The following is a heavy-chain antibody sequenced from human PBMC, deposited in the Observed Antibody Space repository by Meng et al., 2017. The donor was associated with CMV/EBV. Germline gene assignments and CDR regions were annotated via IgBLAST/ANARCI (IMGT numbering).Heavy chain of an antibody. CDR2: ISYDGSNK. CDR1: GFTFSSYA. CDR3: ARDNGYCSGGSRYGDAFDI. Sequence: GGSLRLSCAASGFTFSSYAMHWVRQAPGKGLEWVAVISYDGSNKYYADSVKGRFTISRDNSKNTLYLQMNSLRAEDTAVYYCARDNGYCSGGSRYGDAFDIWGQGTMVTVSS. J-gene: IGHJ3*02. D-gene: IGHD2-15*01. V-gene: IGHV3-30*04.